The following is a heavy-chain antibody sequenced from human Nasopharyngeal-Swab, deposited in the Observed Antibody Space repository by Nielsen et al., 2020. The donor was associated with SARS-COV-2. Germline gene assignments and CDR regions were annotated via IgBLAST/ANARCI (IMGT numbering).Heavy chain of an antibody. Sequence: GESLKISCAASGFNFRNFAMSWVRQAPGKGLEWVSGIIENGADTYYADSVKGRSTISRDNSKNTLYLQMNSLRAEDTAVYYCAKDTYDSSGYFRIYYYYGMDVWGQGTTVTVSS. CDR1: GFNFRNFA. V-gene: IGHV3-23*01. J-gene: IGHJ6*02. D-gene: IGHD3-22*01. CDR2: IIENGADT. CDR3: AKDTYDSSGYFRIYYYYGMDV.